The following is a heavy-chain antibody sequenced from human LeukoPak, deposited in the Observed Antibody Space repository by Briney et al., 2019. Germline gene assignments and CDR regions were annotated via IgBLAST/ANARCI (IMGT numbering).Heavy chain of an antibody. CDR2: INHSGST. J-gene: IGHJ6*02. D-gene: IGHD2-2*01. CDR1: GGSFSGYY. Sequence: SETLSLTCAVYGGSFSGYYWSWIRQPPGKGLEWIGEINHSGSTNYNPSLKSRVTISVDTSKSQFSLKLSSVTAADTAVYYCARDIVVVPAAMWAYYGMDVWGQGTTVTVSS. V-gene: IGHV4-34*01. CDR3: ARDIVVVPAAMWAYYGMDV.